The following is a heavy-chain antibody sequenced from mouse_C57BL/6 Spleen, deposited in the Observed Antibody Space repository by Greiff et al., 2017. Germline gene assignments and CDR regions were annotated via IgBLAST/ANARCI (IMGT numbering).Heavy chain of an antibody. V-gene: IGHV1-5*01. D-gene: IGHD2-5*01. J-gene: IGHJ4*01. CDR1: GYTFTSYW. Sequence: VQLQQSGTVLARPGASVKMSCKTSGYTFTSYWMHWVKQRPGQGLEWIGAIYPGNSDTSYNQKFKGKAKLTAVTSASTAYMELSSLTNEDSAVYYCTGGDSKYGYYAMDYWGQGTSVTVSS. CDR3: TGGDSKYGYYAMDY. CDR2: IYPGNSDT.